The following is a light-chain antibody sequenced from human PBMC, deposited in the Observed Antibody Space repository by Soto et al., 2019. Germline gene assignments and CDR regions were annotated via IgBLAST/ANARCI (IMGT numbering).Light chain of an antibody. CDR3: PQYDNRPLT. CDR2: DAS. CDR1: QDISNY. J-gene: IGKJ3*01. Sequence: DIQMTQSPSSLSASVGDRVTITCQASQDISNYLNWYQQKPGKAPKLLIYDASNLETGVPSRFSGSGSGTDFTFTISSLQPEEIATYYCPQYDNRPLTFGPGTKVDIK. V-gene: IGKV1-33*01.